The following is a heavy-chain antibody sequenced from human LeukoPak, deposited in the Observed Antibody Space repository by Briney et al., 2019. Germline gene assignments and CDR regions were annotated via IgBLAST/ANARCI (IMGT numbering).Heavy chain of an antibody. D-gene: IGHD6-19*01. J-gene: IGHJ4*02. CDR2: IVVGSGNT. Sequence: GTSVNVSFTASGFTFTSSAMQWVRQARGQRLEWIGWIVVGSGNTNYAQKFQERVTITRDMSTSTAYMELSSLRSEDTAVYYCAADGPVAGTPFDYWGQGTLVTVSS. CDR1: GFTFTSSA. CDR3: AADGPVAGTPFDY. V-gene: IGHV1-58*02.